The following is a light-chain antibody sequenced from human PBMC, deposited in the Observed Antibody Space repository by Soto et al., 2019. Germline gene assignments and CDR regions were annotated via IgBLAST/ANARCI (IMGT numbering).Light chain of an antibody. V-gene: IGKV3-20*01. CDR3: QNYNGAPWT. J-gene: IGKJ1*01. CDR2: GAS. Sequence: EIVLTQSPGTLSLSPGERATLSCRASQSVSSSYLAWYQQKPGQAPRLLIYGASSRATGIPDRFSGSGSGTDFTLTISRLEPEDFAVYYCQNYNGAPWTFGQGTKVEIK. CDR1: QSVSSSY.